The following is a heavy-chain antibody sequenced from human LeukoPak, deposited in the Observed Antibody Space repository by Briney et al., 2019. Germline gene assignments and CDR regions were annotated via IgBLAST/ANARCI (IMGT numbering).Heavy chain of an antibody. CDR3: ARAVPSFDFWSGGNWFDP. CDR2: IYHSGST. D-gene: IGHD3-3*01. CDR1: GYSISSGYY. V-gene: IGHV4-38-2*02. J-gene: IGHJ5*02. Sequence: SETLSLTCTVSGYSISSGYYWGWIRQPPRRGLECIGSIYHSGSTYYNPSLKSRVTISVDTSKNQFSLKLSSVTAADTAVYYCARAVPSFDFWSGGNWFDPWGQGTLVTVSS.